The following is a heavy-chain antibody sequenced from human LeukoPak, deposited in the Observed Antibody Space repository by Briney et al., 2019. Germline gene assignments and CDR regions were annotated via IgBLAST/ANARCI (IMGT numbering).Heavy chain of an antibody. D-gene: IGHD2-15*01. CDR1: GYSISSGYY. CDR2: IYHSGST. V-gene: IGHV4-38-2*02. CDR3: ARDRSKNDGYCSGGSCFTDYYYYGMDV. Sequence: PSETLSLTCVVSGYSISSGYYWGWIRQPPGKGLEWIGSIYHSGSTYYNPSLKSRVTISVDTSKNQFSLKLSSVTAADTAVYYCARDRSKNDGYCSGGSCFTDYYYYGMDVWGKGTTVTVSS. J-gene: IGHJ6*04.